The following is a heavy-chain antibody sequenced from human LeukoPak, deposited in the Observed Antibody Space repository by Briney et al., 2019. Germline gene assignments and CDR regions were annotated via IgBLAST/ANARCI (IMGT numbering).Heavy chain of an antibody. CDR2: ITSKSDGGIT. V-gene: IGHV3-15*01. CDR1: GFTFSNYW. Sequence: GGSLRLSCAVSGFTFSNYWMSWVRQAPGKGLEWVGRITSKSDGGITDSAAPVKGRFTVSRDDSKNTLFLQMSSLRTEDTAVYYCATDESNSFFFWGQGTLVTVSS. J-gene: IGHJ4*02. D-gene: IGHD2/OR15-2a*01. CDR3: ATDESNSFFF.